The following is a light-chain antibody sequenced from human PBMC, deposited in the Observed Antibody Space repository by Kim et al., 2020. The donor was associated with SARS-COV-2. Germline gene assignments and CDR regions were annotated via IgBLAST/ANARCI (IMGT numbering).Light chain of an antibody. J-gene: IGLJ1*01. CDR2: QDS. CDR3: QAWDSSTAHV. Sequence: VPQGQTASITCSGDKLGDKYACWYQQKPGQSPVLVIYQDSKRPSGIPERFSGSNSGNTATLTISGTQAMDEADYYCQAWDSSTAHVFGTGTKVTVL. V-gene: IGLV3-1*01. CDR1: KLGDKY.